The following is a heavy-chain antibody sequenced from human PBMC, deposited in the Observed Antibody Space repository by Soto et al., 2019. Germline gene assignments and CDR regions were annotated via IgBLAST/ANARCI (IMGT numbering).Heavy chain of an antibody. CDR2: INPSGGST. J-gene: IGHJ1*01. CDR3: ASQRYSSLPHFQH. V-gene: IGHV1-46*01. CDR1: GYTFTSYY. Sequence: ASVKVSCKASGYTFTSYYMHWARQAPGQGLEWMGIINPSGGSTSYAQKFQGRVTMTRDTSTSTVYMELSSLRSEDTAVYYCASQRYSSLPHFQHWGQGTLVTVSS. D-gene: IGHD6-13*01.